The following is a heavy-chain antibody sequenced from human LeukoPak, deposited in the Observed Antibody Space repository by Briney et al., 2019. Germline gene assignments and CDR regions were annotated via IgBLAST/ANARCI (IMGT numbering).Heavy chain of an antibody. CDR2: IYYSGST. Sequence: SETLSLTCTVSGDSIRSTTFYWGWIRQPPGKGLEWIGSIYYSGSTYYNPSLKSRVTISVDTSKNQFSLKLSSVTAADTAVYYCARQNTRYSSSWYYWGQGTLVTVSS. J-gene: IGHJ4*02. CDR1: GDSIRSTTFY. V-gene: IGHV4-39*07. D-gene: IGHD6-13*01. CDR3: ARQNTRYSSSWYY.